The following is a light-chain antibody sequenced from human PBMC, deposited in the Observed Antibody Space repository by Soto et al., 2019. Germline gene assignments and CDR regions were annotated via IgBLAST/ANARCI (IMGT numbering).Light chain of an antibody. J-gene: IGKJ3*01. CDR1: QDISKY. CDR3: QQYDNLFT. Sequence: DLQMTQSPSSLSASVGDRVTITCQASQDISKYLNWYQQKPGKAPKLLIYDASNLETGVPSRFSGSGSGTDFTFTISSLQPEDIATYYCQQYDNLFTFGPGTKVDIK. V-gene: IGKV1-33*01. CDR2: DAS.